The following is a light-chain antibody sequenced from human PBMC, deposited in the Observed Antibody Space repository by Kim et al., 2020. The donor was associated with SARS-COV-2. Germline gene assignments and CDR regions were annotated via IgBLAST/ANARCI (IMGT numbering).Light chain of an antibody. CDR1: QDISNY. Sequence: AAGGDRVAITCQASQDISNYLNWYQQKPGRAPKLLIYAASNLETGVPSRFSGSGSGTDFTFTISSLQPEDIATYYCQQYDSLPITFGQGTRLEIK. V-gene: IGKV1-33*01. J-gene: IGKJ5*01. CDR2: AAS. CDR3: QQYDSLPIT.